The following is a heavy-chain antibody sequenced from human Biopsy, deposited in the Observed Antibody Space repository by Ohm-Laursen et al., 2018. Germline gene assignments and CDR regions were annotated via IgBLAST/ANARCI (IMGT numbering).Heavy chain of an antibody. CDR2: ISYTGYT. Sequence: SVTLSLTCTVSGGSFTGHYWSWIRQPPGKGLVWIGHISYTGYTSYNASLKSRVTISVDTSSNHFSLRLSSLTAADTAVYYCARGSNDFGGLYFPRWGQGTLLTVSS. J-gene: IGHJ4*02. D-gene: IGHD4-23*01. V-gene: IGHV4-59*11. CDR3: ARGSNDFGGLYFPR. CDR1: GGSFTGHY.